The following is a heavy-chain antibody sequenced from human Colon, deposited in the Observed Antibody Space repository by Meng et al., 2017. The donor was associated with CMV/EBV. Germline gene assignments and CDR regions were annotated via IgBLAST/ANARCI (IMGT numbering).Heavy chain of an antibody. V-gene: IGHV1-18*01. CDR3: ARNYCSSVDCNLGEGLNM. J-gene: IGHJ3*02. CDR2: ISVYHGDT. Sequence: ASVKVSCKASGYRFTSYGIDWVRQAPGQGLEWMGWISVYHGDTAYAHKFQDRVTMTTDTSTGTAYMELRRLTSDDTADYYCARNYCSSVDCNLGEGLNMWGQGTRVTVSS. D-gene: IGHD2-2*01. CDR1: GYRFTSYG.